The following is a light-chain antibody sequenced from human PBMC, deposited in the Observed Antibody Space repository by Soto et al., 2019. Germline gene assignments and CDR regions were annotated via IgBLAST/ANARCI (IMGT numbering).Light chain of an antibody. Sequence: QSVLTQPASVSGSPGQSITISCTGTSSDVGGYNYVSWYQQHPGKAPKLMIYEVSNRPSGVSNRFSGSKSGNTASLTISGLQAEDEADYYCSSYTSSSRVVFEGGTKVTVL. J-gene: IGLJ2*01. CDR2: EVS. CDR1: SSDVGGYNY. V-gene: IGLV2-14*01. CDR3: SSYTSSSRVV.